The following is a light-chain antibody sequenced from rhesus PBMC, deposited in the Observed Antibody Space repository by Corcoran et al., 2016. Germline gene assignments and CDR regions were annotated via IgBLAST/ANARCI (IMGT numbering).Light chain of an antibody. V-gene: IGKV2S8*01. CDR2: QVS. J-gene: IGKJ2*01. CDR1: QSLLHSDGKTS. CDR3: MQGTHLPS. Sequence: DVVMTQSPLSLPITPGQPASIFCRSRQSLLHSDGKTSLNWLHQKPGQPPRRLVYQVSNRESGVPDRFRGRGAGTEFTLKISRLEAEDVGVYYCMQGTHLPSFGQGTKVEIK.